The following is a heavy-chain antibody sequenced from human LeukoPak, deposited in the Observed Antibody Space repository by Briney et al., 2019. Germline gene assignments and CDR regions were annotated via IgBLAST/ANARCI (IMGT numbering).Heavy chain of an antibody. D-gene: IGHD2-2*01. V-gene: IGHV3-30-3*01. CDR2: ISYDGSNK. Sequence: PGRSLRLSCAASGFTFSSYAMHWVRQAPGKGLEWVAVISYDGSNKYYADSVKGRFTISRDNSKNTLYLQMNSLRAEDTAVYYCARVGIVVVPAAHFDYWGQRTLVTVSS. J-gene: IGHJ4*02. CDR3: ARVGIVVVPAAHFDY. CDR1: GFTFSSYA.